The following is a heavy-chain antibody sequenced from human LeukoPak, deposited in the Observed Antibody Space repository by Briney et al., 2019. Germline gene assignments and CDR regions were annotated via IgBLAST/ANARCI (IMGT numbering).Heavy chain of an antibody. CDR2: IYYSGST. V-gene: IGHV4-59*08. CDR3: ARMGNPATVTADY. CDR1: GGSMRSYY. Sequence: SETLSLTCTVAGGSMRSYYWSWIRQPPGKGLEWIGYIYYSGSTIYNPSLKSRVTISLDKSKNQFSLKMNSLTAADTAVYYCARMGNPATVTADYWGQGTLVTVSS. D-gene: IGHD4-17*01. J-gene: IGHJ4*02.